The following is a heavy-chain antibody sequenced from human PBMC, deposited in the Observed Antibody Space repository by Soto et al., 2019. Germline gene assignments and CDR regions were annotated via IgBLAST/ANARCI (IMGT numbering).Heavy chain of an antibody. CDR1: GGSISSYD. J-gene: IGHJ4*02. CDR3: ASYSGYEYYFDY. Sequence: SETLSLTCTVSGGSISSYDWSWIRQPPGKGLEWIGYIYYSGSTNYNPSLKSRVTISVDTSKNQFSLKLSSVTAADTAVYYCASYSGYEYYFDYWGQGTLVTVSS. V-gene: IGHV4-59*01. CDR2: IYYSGST. D-gene: IGHD5-12*01.